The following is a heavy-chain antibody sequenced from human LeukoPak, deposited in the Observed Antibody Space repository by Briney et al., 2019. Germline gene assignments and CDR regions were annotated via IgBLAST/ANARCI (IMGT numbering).Heavy chain of an antibody. J-gene: IGHJ4*02. V-gene: IGHV3-48*02. D-gene: IGHD5-18*01. Sequence: GGSLRLSCAASGFTFSSYSMSWVRQAPGKGLEWVSYIYSCGSPIYYADSVEGLFTVSRDNAKTSRYLQMNSLRDEETAVYYCAKDWRGYRNGADNWGQGTLVTVSS. CDR2: IYSCGSPI. CDR3: AKDWRGYRNGADN. CDR1: GFTFSSYS.